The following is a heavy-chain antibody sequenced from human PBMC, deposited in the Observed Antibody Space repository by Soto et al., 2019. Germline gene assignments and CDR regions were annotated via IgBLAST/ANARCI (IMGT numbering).Heavy chain of an antibody. D-gene: IGHD5-12*01. Sequence: GESLKISCAASGFTFSSYGMHWVRQAPGKGLEWVAVISYDGSNKYYADSVKGRFTISRDNSKNTLYLQMNSLRAEDTAVYYCAKGGVDIVATISGDYRFDYFDYWGQGTLVTVS. J-gene: IGHJ4*02. CDR2: ISYDGSNK. CDR1: GFTFSSYG. V-gene: IGHV3-30*18. CDR3: AKGGVDIVATISGDYRFDYFDY.